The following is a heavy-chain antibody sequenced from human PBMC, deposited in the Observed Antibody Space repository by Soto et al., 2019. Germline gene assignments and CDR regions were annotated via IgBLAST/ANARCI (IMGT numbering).Heavy chain of an antibody. Sequence: QVQLVQSGAEVKKPGASVKVSCKASGYTFTSYAMHWVRQAPGQRLEWMGWINAGNGNTKYSQKFQGRVTITRDTSASTAYMELSSLRSEDTAVYYCARSGYYGSVLGAFDIWGQGTMVTVSS. CDR1: GYTFTSYA. D-gene: IGHD3-10*01. V-gene: IGHV1-3*01. CDR3: ARSGYYGSVLGAFDI. CDR2: INAGNGNT. J-gene: IGHJ3*02.